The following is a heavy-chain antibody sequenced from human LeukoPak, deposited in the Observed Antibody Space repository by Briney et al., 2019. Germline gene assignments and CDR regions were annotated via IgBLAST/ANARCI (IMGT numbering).Heavy chain of an antibody. CDR2: ISAYNSNT. CDR3: ARDLSGGAVAGIYWFDP. Sequence: GASVKVSCKASGYTFTSYGISWVRQAPGQGLERMGWISAYNSNTNYAQKLQGTVTMTTDTSTSTAYMELRSLRSDDTAVYYCARDLSGGAVAGIYWFDPWGQGTLVTVSS. CDR1: GYTFTSYG. V-gene: IGHV1-18*01. D-gene: IGHD6-19*01. J-gene: IGHJ5*02.